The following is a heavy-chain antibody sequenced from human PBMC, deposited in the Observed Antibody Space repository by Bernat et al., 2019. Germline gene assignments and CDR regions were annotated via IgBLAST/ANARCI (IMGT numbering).Heavy chain of an antibody. Sequence: QVQLQESGPGLVKPSQTLSLTCTVSGGSISSGDYYWSWIRQPPGKGLEWIGYIYYSGSTSYNPSLKSRVNITVDTSKTQFSLKLSSVTAADTAVYYCARTGDSSGYPKRTFDYWGQGTLVTVSS. CDR2: IYYSGST. J-gene: IGHJ4*02. V-gene: IGHV4-30-4*01. CDR3: ARTGDSSGYPKRTFDY. CDR1: GGSISSGDYY. D-gene: IGHD3-22*01.